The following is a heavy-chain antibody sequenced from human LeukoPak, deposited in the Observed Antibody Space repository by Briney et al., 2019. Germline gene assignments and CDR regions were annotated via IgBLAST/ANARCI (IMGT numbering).Heavy chain of an antibody. CDR2: IIPIFGTA. J-gene: IGHJ1*01. D-gene: IGHD2-2*01. CDR3: ASGCSSTSCYFY. CDR1: GGTFSSYA. Sequence: SVKVSCKASGGTFSSYAISWVRQAPGQGLEWMGGIIPIFGTANYAQKFQGRVTITADESTSTAYMELSSLRSEDTAVYYCASGCSSTSCYFYWGQGTLVTVSS. V-gene: IGHV1-69*13.